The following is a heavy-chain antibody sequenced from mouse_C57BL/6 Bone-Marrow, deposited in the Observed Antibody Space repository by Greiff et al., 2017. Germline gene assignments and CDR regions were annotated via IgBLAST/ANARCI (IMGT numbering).Heavy chain of an antibody. CDR3: AAVDSSGYYYAMDY. D-gene: IGHD3-2*02. CDR2: ISSGSSTI. CDR1: GFTFSDYG. J-gene: IGHJ4*01. Sequence: EVQLVESGGGLVKPGGSLKLSCAASGFTFSDYGMHWVRQAPEKGLEWVAYISSGSSTIYYADTVKGRFTISRDNAKNTLFLQMTSLRSEDTAMYYCAAVDSSGYYYAMDYWGQGTSVTVSS. V-gene: IGHV5-17*01.